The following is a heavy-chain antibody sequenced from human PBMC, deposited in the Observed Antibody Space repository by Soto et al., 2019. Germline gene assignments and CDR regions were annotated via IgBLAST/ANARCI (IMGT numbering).Heavy chain of an antibody. CDR1: GYTFTGYY. D-gene: IGHD3-3*01. CDR3: ARGGYDCWSGYSGWFDP. J-gene: IGHJ5*02. CDR2: INPNSGGT. Sequence: QVQLVQSGAEVKKPGASVKVSCKASGYTFTGYYMHWVRQAPGQGLEWMGWINPNSGGTNYAQKFQGWVTMTRDTSISTAYMELSRLRSDDTAVYYGARGGYDCWSGYSGWFDPWGQGTLVTVSS. V-gene: IGHV1-2*04.